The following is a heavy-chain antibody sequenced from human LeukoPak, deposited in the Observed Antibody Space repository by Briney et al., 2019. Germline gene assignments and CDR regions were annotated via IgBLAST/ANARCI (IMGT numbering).Heavy chain of an antibody. Sequence: GGSLRLSCAASGFTFSSYAMSWVRQAPGKGLEWVSAISGSGGSTYYADSVKGRFTISRDNSKNTLYLQMNSLRAEDTAVYYCARDGSHCSSTSCYDYWGQGTLVTVSS. CDR1: GFTFSSYA. CDR2: ISGSGGST. CDR3: ARDGSHCSSTSCYDY. V-gene: IGHV3-23*01. J-gene: IGHJ4*02. D-gene: IGHD2-2*01.